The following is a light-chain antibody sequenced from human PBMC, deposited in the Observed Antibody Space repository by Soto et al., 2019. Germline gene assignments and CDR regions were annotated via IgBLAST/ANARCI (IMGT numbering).Light chain of an antibody. CDR3: CSSTGGTPHYV. V-gene: IGLV2-23*01. CDR1: NSDIGTYNL. J-gene: IGLJ1*01. CDR2: EGT. Sequence: QSALTQPASVSGSPGQSITISCTGTNSDIGTYNLVSWYQQHPGKAPKLIIFEGTKRPSGVSNRFSGSRSGNTASLTISGLQAEDEADYYCCSSTGGTPHYVFGTGTKLTVL.